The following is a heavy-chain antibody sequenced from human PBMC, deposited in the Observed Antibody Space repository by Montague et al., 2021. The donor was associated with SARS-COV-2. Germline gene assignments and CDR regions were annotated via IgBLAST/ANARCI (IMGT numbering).Heavy chain of an antibody. CDR3: ARELWSAGEY. CDR2: ISPDGSDT. CDR1: GFGFSVYW. Sequence: SLRLSCAASGFGFSVYWMYWVRQAPGKGLVWASRISPDGSDTAYADFVKGRFIISRDNAGDTLYLQMNSLRADDAALYYCARELWSAGEYWGQGALVTVSS. J-gene: IGHJ4*02. D-gene: IGHD2-21*01. V-gene: IGHV3-74*01.